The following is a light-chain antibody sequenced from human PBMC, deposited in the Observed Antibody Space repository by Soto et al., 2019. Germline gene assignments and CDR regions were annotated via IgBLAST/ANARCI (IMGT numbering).Light chain of an antibody. Sequence: EIVMTQSPATLSVSPGERATLSCRASQSLSGKLAWFQQRPGQAPRLLIYDTSTRATGIPARFSGSGSGTEFTLTISSLQSEDFAVYYCQQYDNWPYTFGQGTKLEIK. J-gene: IGKJ2*01. V-gene: IGKV3-15*01. CDR1: QSLSGK. CDR2: DTS. CDR3: QQYDNWPYT.